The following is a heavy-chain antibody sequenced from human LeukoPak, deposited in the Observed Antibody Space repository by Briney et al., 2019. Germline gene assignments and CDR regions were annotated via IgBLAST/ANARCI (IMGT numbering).Heavy chain of an antibody. V-gene: IGHV3-23*01. CDR2: ISGSGGST. CDR3: AKDRVMTGSSSPPRYFDY. D-gene: IGHD2-15*01. J-gene: IGHJ4*02. Sequence: GGSLRLSCAASGFTFSSYAMSWVRQAPGKGLEWVSAISGSGGSTYYADSVKGRFAISRDNSKNTLYLQMNSLRAEDTAVYYCAKDRVMTGSSSPPRYFDYWGQGTLVTVSS. CDR1: GFTFSSYA.